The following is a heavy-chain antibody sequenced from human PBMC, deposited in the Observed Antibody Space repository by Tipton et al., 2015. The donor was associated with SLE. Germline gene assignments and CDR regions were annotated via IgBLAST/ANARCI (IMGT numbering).Heavy chain of an antibody. J-gene: IGHJ6*02. CDR1: GGSFSGYY. Sequence: TLSLTCAVYGGSFSGYYWSWIRQPPGKGLEWIGEINHSGSTNYNPSLKSRVTISVDTSKNQFSLKLSSVTAADTAVYYCAHIPGGSGYGRGYGMDVWGQGTTVTVSS. CDR3: AHIPGGSGYGRGYGMDV. V-gene: IGHV4-34*01. D-gene: IGHD5-12*01. CDR2: INHSGST.